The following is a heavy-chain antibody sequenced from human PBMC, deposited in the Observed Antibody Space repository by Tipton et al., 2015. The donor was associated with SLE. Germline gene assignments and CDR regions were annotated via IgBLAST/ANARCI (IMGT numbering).Heavy chain of an antibody. D-gene: IGHD6-19*01. V-gene: IGHV4-38-2*02. CDR3: ARGGLGRLVPLDY. Sequence: TLSLTCTVSGYSISSGYYWSWIRQPPGKGLEWIGEINHSGSTNYNPSLKSRVTISVDTSKNQFSLKLSSVTAADTAVYYCARGGLGRLVPLDYWGQGTLVTVSS. CDR2: INHSGST. CDR1: GYSISSGYY. J-gene: IGHJ4*02.